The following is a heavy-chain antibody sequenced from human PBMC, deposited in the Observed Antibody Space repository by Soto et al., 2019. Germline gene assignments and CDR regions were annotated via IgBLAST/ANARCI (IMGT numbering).Heavy chain of an antibody. CDR3: ARWSTPVVTIDY. CDR2: INAGNGNT. D-gene: IGHD2-21*02. CDR1: GYTFTSYA. V-gene: IGHV1-3*01. Sequence: ASVKVSCKASGYTFTSYAMHWVRQAPGQRLEWMGWINAGNGNTKYSQKFQGRVTITRDTSASTAYMELSSLRSEDTAVYYCARWSTPVVTIDYWGQGTLVTVSS. J-gene: IGHJ4*02.